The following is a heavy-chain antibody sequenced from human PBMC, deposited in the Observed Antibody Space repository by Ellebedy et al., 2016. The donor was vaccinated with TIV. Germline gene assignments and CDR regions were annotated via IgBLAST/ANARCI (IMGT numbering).Heavy chain of an antibody. Sequence: GESLKISCAASGFTVSINYMSWVRQAPGKGLEWVSVIYSGGSTYYADSVKGRFTISRDNSKNTLYLQMNSLRAEDTAVYYCARGSSGWTIFDYWGQGTLVTVSS. J-gene: IGHJ4*02. CDR3: ARGSSGWTIFDY. CDR2: IYSGGST. CDR1: GFTVSINY. V-gene: IGHV3-53*01. D-gene: IGHD6-19*01.